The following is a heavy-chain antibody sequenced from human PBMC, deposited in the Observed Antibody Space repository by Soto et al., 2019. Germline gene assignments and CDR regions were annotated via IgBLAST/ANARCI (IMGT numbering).Heavy chain of an antibody. D-gene: IGHD1-26*01. CDR3: AKTPREGAYGDWYFAL. J-gene: IGHJ2*01. Sequence: EVQLLESGGALEQPGGSLRLSCAASGLTFSTYGMTWVRLAPGRGLDYVSAISASGYNIWYADSVKGRFTISRDNSKSTLYMQMNSLRADNTAIYYCAKTPREGAYGDWYFALWGRGTLVTVST. CDR1: GLTFSTYG. CDR2: ISASGYNI. V-gene: IGHV3-23*01.